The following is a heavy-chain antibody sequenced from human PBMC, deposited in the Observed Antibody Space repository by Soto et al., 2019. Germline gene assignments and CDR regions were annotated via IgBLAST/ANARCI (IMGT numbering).Heavy chain of an antibody. Sequence: GASVKVSCKASGYTFIDYYMHWVRQAPAQGCEWMGRISPRSGGTNYAQKFQGRVTMTWDTSLNTAYMELSSLMSEDTAVYYCARPPGYISDWYYFDLWGQGTLVTVSS. CDR3: ARPPGYISDWYYFDL. CDR2: ISPRSGGT. CDR1: GYTFIDYY. V-gene: IGHV1-2*02. J-gene: IGHJ4*02. D-gene: IGHD6-19*01.